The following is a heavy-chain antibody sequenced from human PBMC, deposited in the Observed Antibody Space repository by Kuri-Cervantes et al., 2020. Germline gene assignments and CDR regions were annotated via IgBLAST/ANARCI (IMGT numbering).Heavy chain of an antibody. CDR2: ISAYNGNT. V-gene: IGHV1-18*01. J-gene: IGHJ6*02. CDR3: ARSPYYYGSGSYYIKDNIWAANYYYYGMDV. D-gene: IGHD3-10*01. Sequence: ASVKVSCKASGYTFTSSGISWVRQAPGQGLEWMGWISAYNGNTNYAQKLQGRVTMTTDTSTSTAYMELRSLRSDDTAVYYCARSPYYYGSGSYYIKDNIWAANYYYYGMDVWGQGTTVTVSS. CDR1: GYTFTSSG.